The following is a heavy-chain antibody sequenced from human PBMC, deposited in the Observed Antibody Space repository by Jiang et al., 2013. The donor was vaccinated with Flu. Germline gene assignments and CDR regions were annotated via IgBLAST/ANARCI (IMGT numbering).Heavy chain of an antibody. CDR1: GGSFSGYY. J-gene: IGHJ5*01. CDR2: INHSGST. V-gene: IGHV4-34*01. CDR3: ARGRGYGSGSYYKA. D-gene: IGHD3-10*01. Sequence: LLKPSETLSLTCAVYGGSFSGYYWSWIRQPPGKGLEWIGEINHSGSTNYNPSLKSRVTISVDTSKNQFSLKLYSVTAADTAVYYCARGRGYGSGSYYKAWGQGTLVTFSS.